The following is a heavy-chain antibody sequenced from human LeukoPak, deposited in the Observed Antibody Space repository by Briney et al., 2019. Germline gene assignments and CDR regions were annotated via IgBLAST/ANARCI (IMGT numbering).Heavy chain of an antibody. CDR3: AKVPTDYENSGPVD. Sequence: GGSLRLSCASSGFTFSFYWMHWVRQAPGKGLVWVSRISDDGSSTSYAGSVKGRFTISRDNAKNTLYLQMNSLRAEDTAVYYCAKVPTDYENSGPVDWGQGTLVAVSS. J-gene: IGHJ4*02. V-gene: IGHV3-74*01. CDR1: GFTFSFYW. CDR2: ISDDGSST. D-gene: IGHD3-22*01.